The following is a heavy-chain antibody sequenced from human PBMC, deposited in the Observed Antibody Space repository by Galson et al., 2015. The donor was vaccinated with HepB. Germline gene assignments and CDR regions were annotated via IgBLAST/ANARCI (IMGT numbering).Heavy chain of an antibody. J-gene: IGHJ4*02. CDR2: ISYDGSNK. Sequence: SLRLSCAASGFTFSSYAMHWVRQAPGKGLEWVAVISYDGSNKYYADSVKGRFTISRDNSKNTLYLQMNSLRAEDTAVYHCARDPGQWPTGPQRYFDYWGQGTLVTVSS. CDR1: GFTFSSYA. D-gene: IGHD6-19*01. CDR3: ARDPGQWPTGPQRYFDY. V-gene: IGHV3-30*04.